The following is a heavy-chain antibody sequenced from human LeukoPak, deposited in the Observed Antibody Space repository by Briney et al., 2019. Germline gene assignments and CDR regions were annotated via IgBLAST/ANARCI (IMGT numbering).Heavy chain of an antibody. J-gene: IGHJ4*02. CDR3: ASYSCSGGTCYPPPD. D-gene: IGHD2-15*01. V-gene: IGHV5-51*01. CDR2: IHPRDSDT. CDR1: GYSFTNYW. Sequence: GESLKISCKGSGYSFTNYWIGWVRQMPGKGLEWMGIIHPRDSDTTYSPSFQGQVTISADKSISTAHLQWSSLKASDTAMYYCASYSCSGGTCYPPPDWGQGTLVTVSS.